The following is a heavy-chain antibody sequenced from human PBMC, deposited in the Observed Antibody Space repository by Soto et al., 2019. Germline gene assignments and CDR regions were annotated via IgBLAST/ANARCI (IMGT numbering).Heavy chain of an antibody. V-gene: IGHV3-23*01. J-gene: IGHJ1*01. CDR1: EFTFSTYA. D-gene: IGHD2-15*01. Sequence: ESGGGLVQPGGSLRLSCAASEFTFSTYAMNWVRQTPGKGLEWVSTISNSGDYTYYADSVKGRFTVSRDNSKNTVYLQMDSLRAEDTAKYYCAKGMVVSAPGPIDHWGQGTLVIVSS. CDR3: AKGMVVSAPGPIDH. CDR2: ISNSGDYT.